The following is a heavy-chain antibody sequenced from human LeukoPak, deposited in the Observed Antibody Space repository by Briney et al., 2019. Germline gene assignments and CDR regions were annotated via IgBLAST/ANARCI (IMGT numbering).Heavy chain of an antibody. D-gene: IGHD3-10*01. CDR3: ARDFGSGSYYGYFQH. V-gene: IGHV3-30-3*01. J-gene: IGHJ1*01. CDR2: ISYDGSNK. CDR1: GFTFSSYA. Sequence: PGRSLRLSCAASGFTFSSYAMHWVRQAPGKVLEWVAVISYDGSNKYYADSVKGRFTISRDNSKNTLHLQMNSLRAEDTAVYYCARDFGSGSYYGYFQHWGQGTLVTVSS.